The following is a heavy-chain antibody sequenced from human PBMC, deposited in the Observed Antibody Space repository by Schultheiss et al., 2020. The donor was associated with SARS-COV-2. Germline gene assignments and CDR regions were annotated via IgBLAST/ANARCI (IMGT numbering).Heavy chain of an antibody. CDR2: IYYSGST. J-gene: IGHJ6*02. V-gene: IGHV4-31*03. Sequence: SETLSLTCTVSGGSISSGGYYWSWIRQHPGKGLEWIGYIYYSGSTYYNPSLKSRVTISVDTSKNQFSLKLSSVTAADTAVYYCAKDWVIRDYYGLDVWGQGTTVTVSS. CDR1: GGSISSGGYY. D-gene: IGHD3-22*01. CDR3: AKDWVIRDYYGLDV.